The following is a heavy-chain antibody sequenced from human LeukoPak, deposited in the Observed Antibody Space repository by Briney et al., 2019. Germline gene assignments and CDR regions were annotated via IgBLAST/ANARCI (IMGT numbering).Heavy chain of an antibody. CDR3: ARGQGIAVAGMRGYYFDY. CDR2: INHSGST. J-gene: IGHJ4*02. CDR1: GGSFSGYY. Sequence: PSETLSLTCAVYGGSFSGYYWSWIRQPPGKGLEWIGEINHSGSTNYNPSLKSRVTISVDTSKNQFSLKLSSVTAADTAVYYCARGQGIAVAGMRGYYFDYWGQGTLVTVSS. V-gene: IGHV4-34*01. D-gene: IGHD6-19*01.